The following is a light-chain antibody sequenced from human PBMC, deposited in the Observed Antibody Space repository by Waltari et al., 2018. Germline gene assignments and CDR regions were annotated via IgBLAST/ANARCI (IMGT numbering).Light chain of an antibody. Sequence: IVLPQSPATLSLSLGDGATLSCRASQSLTIYLARYQQKPGQAPRLLIYDTSNRATGIPARFSGSGSGTDFTLIISSLEPEDFGVYYCQQRSTFGQGTKLEIK. V-gene: IGKV3-11*01. J-gene: IGKJ2*01. CDR3: QQRST. CDR1: QSLTIY. CDR2: DTS.